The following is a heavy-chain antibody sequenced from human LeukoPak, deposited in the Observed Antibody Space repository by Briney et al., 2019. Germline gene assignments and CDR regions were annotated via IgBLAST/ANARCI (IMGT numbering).Heavy chain of an antibody. CDR2: IQTDGNTK. Sequence: GGSLRLSCAASGFIFSSYAMHWVRQAPGKGLEWISFIQTDGNTKSYTESEKGRFTISRENSKNTLYLQMNSLSPEATAIYFCANSLHCSSTTCYRYYFENWGQGTLVTVSS. V-gene: IGHV3-30*02. CDR3: ANSLHCSSTTCYRYYFEN. J-gene: IGHJ4*01. CDR1: GFIFSSYA. D-gene: IGHD2-2*01.